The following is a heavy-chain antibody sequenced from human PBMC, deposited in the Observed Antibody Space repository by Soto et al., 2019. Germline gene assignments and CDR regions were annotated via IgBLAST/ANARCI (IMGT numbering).Heavy chain of an antibody. D-gene: IGHD3-16*02. CDR1: GGSISSSNW. V-gene: IGHV4-4*02. J-gene: IGHJ4*02. Sequence: SETLSLTCAVSGGSISSSNWWSWVRQPPGKGLEWIGEIYHSGSTNYNPSLKSRVTISVDKSKNQFSLKLSSVTAADTAVYYCASAGSNDYVWGSYRPFDYWGQGTLVTVSS. CDR2: IYHSGST. CDR3: ASAGSNDYVWGSYRPFDY.